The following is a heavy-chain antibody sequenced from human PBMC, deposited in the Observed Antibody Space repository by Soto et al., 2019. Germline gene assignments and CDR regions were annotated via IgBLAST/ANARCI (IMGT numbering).Heavy chain of an antibody. CDR3: AKDREYYDILTGPWGAFDI. CDR1: GFTFDDYA. D-gene: IGHD3-9*01. V-gene: IGHV3-9*01. Sequence: PGGSLRLSCAASGFTFDDYAMHWVRQAPGKGLEWVSGISWNSGSIGYADSVKGRFTISRDNAKNSLYLQMNSLRAEDTALYYCAKDREYYDILTGPWGAFDIWGQGTMVTVSS. J-gene: IGHJ3*02. CDR2: ISWNSGSI.